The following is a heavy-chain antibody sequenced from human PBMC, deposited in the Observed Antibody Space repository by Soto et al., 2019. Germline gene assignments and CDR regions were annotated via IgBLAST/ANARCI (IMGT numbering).Heavy chain of an antibody. CDR2: ISNNGDTA. Sequence: EVQLLESGGGLVQPGGSLTLSCATSGFTFSSYAMVWVRQAAEKGLEWVASISNNGDTAYYADSVKGRFTISRGNSENPLYLQMNVLRAADTAFYCCAKSRVFIGAIVTLLDSWGQGTQVTVSS. CDR1: GFTFSSYA. V-gene: IGHV3-23*01. J-gene: IGHJ4*02. D-gene: IGHD3-16*02. CDR3: AKSRVFIGAIVTLLDS.